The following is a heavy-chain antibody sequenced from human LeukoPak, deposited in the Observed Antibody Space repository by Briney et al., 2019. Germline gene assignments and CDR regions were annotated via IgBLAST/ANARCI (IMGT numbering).Heavy chain of an antibody. CDR2: IRGNSETI. Sequence: GGSLRLSCTASGFIFSNYGMNWVRPAPGKGLEWISYIRGNSETIHYADSVKGRSTISRDNAKNSLSLQMTSLRAEDTAVYYCVRGQDGIDNWFDPWGQGTLVTVSS. V-gene: IGHV3-48*01. J-gene: IGHJ5*02. CDR1: GFIFSNYG. D-gene: IGHD5-24*01. CDR3: VRGQDGIDNWFDP.